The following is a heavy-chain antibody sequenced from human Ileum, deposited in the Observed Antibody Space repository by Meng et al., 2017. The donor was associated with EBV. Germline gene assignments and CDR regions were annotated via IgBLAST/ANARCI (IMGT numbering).Heavy chain of an antibody. CDR3: VGDSSEEY. CDR2: VSSSSTHI. J-gene: IGHJ4*02. CDR1: GVTRNTYG. Sequence: VWWVESGGGVGKPGGALRLSCAASGVTRNTYGMNWVRQAPGKGLEWVSHVSSSSTHIYYADSVKGRFTISRDNAKNVPYLQMNSLRAEDTAVYYCVGDSSEEYWGQGTLVTVSS. V-gene: IGHV3-21*06.